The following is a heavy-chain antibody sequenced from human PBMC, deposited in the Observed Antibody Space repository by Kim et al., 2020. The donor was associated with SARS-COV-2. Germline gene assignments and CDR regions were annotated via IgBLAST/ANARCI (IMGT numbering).Heavy chain of an antibody. Sequence: GGSLRLSCAASGFTFSTYEMNWVRQAPGKGLEWISYISTSGSTIYYADSVKGRFTISRDNAKSSLSLQMNSLRAEDTAVYYCVRFLYCSSLSCFYGMDV. V-gene: IGHV3-48*03. CDR3: VRFLYCSSLSCFYGMDV. CDR1: GFTFSTYE. J-gene: IGHJ6*01. CDR2: ISTSGSTI. D-gene: IGHD2-2*01.